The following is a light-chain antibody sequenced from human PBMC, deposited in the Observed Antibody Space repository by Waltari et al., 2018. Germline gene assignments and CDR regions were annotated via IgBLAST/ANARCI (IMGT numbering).Light chain of an antibody. CDR3: CSYAGSSTYV. V-gene: IGLV2-23*01. CDR1: SSDVGRYNL. Sequence: QSALTQPASVSGSPGQSITISCPGTSSDVGRYNLVSWYQQHPGKAPKLMIYEDNKRPSGVSNRFSGSKSGNTASLTISGLQAEDEADYYCCSYAGSSTYVFGTGTKVTVL. J-gene: IGLJ1*01. CDR2: EDN.